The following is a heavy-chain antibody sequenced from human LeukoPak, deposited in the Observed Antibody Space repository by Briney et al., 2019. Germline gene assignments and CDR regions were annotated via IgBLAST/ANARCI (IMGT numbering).Heavy chain of an antibody. CDR3: AKTIIVGAKRFDY. J-gene: IGHJ4*02. Sequence: LSCAASGFTFSSYSMNWVRQAPGKGREWVSYISSSSSTIYYADSVKGRFTIYRDNAKNTLYMQMNSLRAEDTAVYYCAKTIIVGAKRFDYWGQGTLVTVSS. CDR2: ISSSSSTI. D-gene: IGHD1-26*01. V-gene: IGHV3-48*01. CDR1: GFTFSSYS.